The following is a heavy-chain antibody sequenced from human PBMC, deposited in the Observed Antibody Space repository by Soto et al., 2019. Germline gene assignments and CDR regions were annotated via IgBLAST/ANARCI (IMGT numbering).Heavy chain of an antibody. J-gene: IGHJ4*02. CDR2: IIPIFGTA. CDR1: GGTFSSYA. D-gene: IGHD3-9*01. V-gene: IGHV1-69*13. CDR3: ARGRGKSYDMSAANFDY. Sequence: PVKVSCKASGGTFSSYAISRVRQAPGQGLEWMGGIIPIFGTANYAQKFQGRVTITADESTSTAYMELSSLRSEDTAVYYCARGRGKSYDMSAANFDYWGQGTLVTVSS.